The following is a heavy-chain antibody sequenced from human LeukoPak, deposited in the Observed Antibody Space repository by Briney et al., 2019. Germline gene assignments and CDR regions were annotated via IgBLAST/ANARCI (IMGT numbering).Heavy chain of an antibody. CDR3: AKGSSSWYHYFDY. V-gene: IGHV3-23*01. D-gene: IGHD6-13*01. Sequence: GGSLRLSCAASGFTFSSYAMSWVRQAPGKGLEWVSVISDSGGSTYYADSVKGRFTISRDNSKNTLYLQMNSLRAEDTAVYYCAKGSSSWYHYFDYWGQGTLVTVSS. CDR1: GFTFSSYA. CDR2: ISDSGGST. J-gene: IGHJ4*02.